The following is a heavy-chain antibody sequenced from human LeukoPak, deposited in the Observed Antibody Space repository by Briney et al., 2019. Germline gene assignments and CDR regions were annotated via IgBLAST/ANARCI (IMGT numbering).Heavy chain of an antibody. Sequence: QAGGSLRLSCAASGFTFSKNGMHWVRQAPGKGLEWMALIRYDTNNKYHADSVKGRFTISGDNSKLYLQMNSLRDEDTAVYYCAKARGDGYNDALDMWGQGTMVTLSS. D-gene: IGHD5-24*01. CDR3: AKARGDGYNDALDM. CDR2: IRYDTNNK. J-gene: IGHJ3*02. CDR1: GFTFSKNG. V-gene: IGHV3-30*02.